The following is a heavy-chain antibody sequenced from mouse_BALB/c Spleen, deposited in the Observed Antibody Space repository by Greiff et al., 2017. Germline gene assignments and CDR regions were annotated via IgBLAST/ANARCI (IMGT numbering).Heavy chain of an antibody. Sequence: EVQLVESGPGLVKPSQSLSLTCSVTGYSITSGYYWNWIRQFPGNKLEWMGYISYDGSNNYNPSLKNRLSITRDTSKNQFFLKLNSVTTEDTATYYCTRGLYWFFDVWGAGTTVTVSS. CDR1: GYSITSGYY. V-gene: IGHV3-6*02. J-gene: IGHJ1*01. CDR3: TRGLYWFFDV. CDR2: ISYDGSN.